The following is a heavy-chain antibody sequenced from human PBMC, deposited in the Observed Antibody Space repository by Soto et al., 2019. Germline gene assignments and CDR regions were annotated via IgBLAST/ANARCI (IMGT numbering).Heavy chain of an antibody. CDR2: IIPIFGTA. CDR3: ARDQTNYDFWSGYFLVPDAFDI. D-gene: IGHD3-3*01. J-gene: IGHJ3*02. Sequence: ASVKVSCKASGGTFSSYAISWVRQAPGQGLEWMGGIIPIFGTANYAQKFQGRVTITADESTSTAYMELSSLRSEDTAVFYCARDQTNYDFWSGYFLVPDAFDIWGQGTMVTVSS. CDR1: GGTFSSYA. V-gene: IGHV1-69*13.